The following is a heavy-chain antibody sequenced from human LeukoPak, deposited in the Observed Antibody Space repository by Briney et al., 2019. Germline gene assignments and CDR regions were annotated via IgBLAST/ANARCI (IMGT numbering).Heavy chain of an antibody. CDR1: GGSFRGYY. CDR3: ARRITIFGVVILNWYFDL. CDR2: INHSGST. V-gene: IGHV4-34*01. J-gene: IGHJ2*01. D-gene: IGHD3-3*01. Sequence: ASETLSLTCAVYGGSFRGYYWSWIRQPPGKGLEWIGEINHSGSTNYNPSLKSRVTISVDTSKNQFSLKLSSVTAADTAVYYCARRITIFGVVILNWYFDLWGRGTLVTVSS.